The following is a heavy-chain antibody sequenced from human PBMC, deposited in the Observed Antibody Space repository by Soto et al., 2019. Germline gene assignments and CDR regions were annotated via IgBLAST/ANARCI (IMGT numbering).Heavy chain of an antibody. CDR3: ARDRVVPAAMPYYYYGMDV. J-gene: IGHJ6*02. Sequence: EVQLVESGGGLVQPGGSLRLSCAASGFTFSSYWMSWVRQAPGKGLEWVANIKRDGSEKYYVDSVKGRFTVSRDNAKNSLYLQMNSLRTDDTAVYYCARDRVVPAAMPYYYYGMDVWGQGTTVTVSS. V-gene: IGHV3-7*04. CDR2: IKRDGSEK. CDR1: GFTFSSYW. D-gene: IGHD2-2*01.